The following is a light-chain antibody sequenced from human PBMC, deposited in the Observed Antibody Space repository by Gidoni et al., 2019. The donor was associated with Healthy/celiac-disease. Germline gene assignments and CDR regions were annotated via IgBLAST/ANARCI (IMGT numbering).Light chain of an antibody. CDR1: QCISSW. V-gene: IGKV1-12*01. J-gene: IGKJ4*01. CDR3: QQANSFPVLT. CDR2: AAS. Sequence: DIQTSQSPSSVSASVGDRVTITCRASQCISSWLTWYQQKPGKAPKLLIYAASSLQSGVPSRLSGRGSGTDFTLTISSLQPEDFATYYCQQANSFPVLTFGGGTKVEIK.